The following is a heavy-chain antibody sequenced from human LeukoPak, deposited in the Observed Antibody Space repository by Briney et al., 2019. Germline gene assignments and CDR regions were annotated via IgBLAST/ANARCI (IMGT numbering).Heavy chain of an antibody. CDR3: AKDSFADIDY. CDR1: GFIFSTYG. CDR2: IRHDGSIK. V-gene: IGHV3-30*02. J-gene: IGHJ4*02. Sequence: GGSLRLSCAASGFIFSTYGMYWVRQAPGKGLEWVAFIRHDGSIKNYADSVKGRSTISRDNSKNTLYLQMNSLRAEDTAVYYCAKDSFADIDYWGQGTLVTVAS.